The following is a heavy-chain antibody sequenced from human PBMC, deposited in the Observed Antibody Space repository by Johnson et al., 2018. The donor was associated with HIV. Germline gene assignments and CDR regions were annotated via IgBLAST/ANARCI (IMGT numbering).Heavy chain of an antibody. CDR1: GFTLSSYW. Sequence: MQLVESGGGLVQPGGSLRLSCAASGFTLSSYWMSWVRQAPGKGLEWVSGIKWNGGSTDYADSVKGRFTISRDNAKNSLYLQMSSLRGDDTALYYCAGEGAESRAWGVFDIWGQGTMVTVSS. J-gene: IGHJ3*02. CDR2: IKWNGGST. V-gene: IGHV3-20*04. D-gene: IGHD1-26*01. CDR3: AGEGAESRAWGVFDI.